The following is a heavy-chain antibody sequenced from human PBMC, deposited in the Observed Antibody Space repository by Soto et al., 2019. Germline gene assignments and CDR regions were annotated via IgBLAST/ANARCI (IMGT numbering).Heavy chain of an antibody. V-gene: IGHV1-69*01. CDR1: GGTFSSYA. CDR3: AREREGMDV. J-gene: IGHJ6*02. Sequence: QVQLVQSGAEVKTPGSSVKVSCKASGGTFSSYAISWGRQAPGQGLEWMGGLIPIFGTATYAQKFQGRGTITADESTSNAYMELSSLRSEDTAVEVCAREREGMDVWGQGTTVTVSS. CDR2: LIPIFGTA.